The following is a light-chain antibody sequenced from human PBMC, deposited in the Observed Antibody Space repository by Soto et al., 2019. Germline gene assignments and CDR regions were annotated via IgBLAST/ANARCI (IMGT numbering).Light chain of an antibody. CDR3: QQRGNLYA. V-gene: IGKV3-11*01. CDR1: QSVGDY. CDR2: DAS. Sequence: EIVLTQSPATLSLSLGERATLSCRASQSVGDYLAWYQQQPGQPPRVLISDASNRAAGIPARFSGSGSGTDFTFTISSLEPEEFAVYYCQQRGNLYAFGQVTKLEIK. J-gene: IGKJ2*01.